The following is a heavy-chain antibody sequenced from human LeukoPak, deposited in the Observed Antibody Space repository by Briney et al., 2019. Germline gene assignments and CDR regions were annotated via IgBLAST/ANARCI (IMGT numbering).Heavy chain of an antibody. V-gene: IGHV3-11*04. D-gene: IGHD2-15*01. Sequence: GGSLRLSCAASGFTFSDYYMSWIRQAPGKGLEWVSYISSSGSTIYYADSVKGRFTISRDNSKNTLYLQMNSLRAEDTAVYYCARTTSKRLPFDYWGQGTLVTVSS. CDR2: ISSSGSTI. CDR3: ARTTSKRLPFDY. CDR1: GFTFSDYY. J-gene: IGHJ4*02.